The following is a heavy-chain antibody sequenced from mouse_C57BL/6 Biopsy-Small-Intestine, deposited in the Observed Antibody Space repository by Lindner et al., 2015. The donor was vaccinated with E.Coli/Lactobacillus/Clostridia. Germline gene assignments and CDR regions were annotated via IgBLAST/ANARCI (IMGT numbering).Heavy chain of an antibody. D-gene: IGHD2-1*01. CDR2: ISSGGTYT. V-gene: IGHV5-6*01. Sequence: VQLQESGGGLVKPGGSLKLSCAASGFTFSSYGMSWVRQTPDTRLEWVATISSGGTYTYYQDSVKGRFTISRDNAKNTLYLQMSSLRSEDTAMFYCARQGHGNYGSMDYWGQGTSVTVSS. J-gene: IGHJ4*01. CDR1: GFTFSSYG. CDR3: ARQGHGNYGSMDY.